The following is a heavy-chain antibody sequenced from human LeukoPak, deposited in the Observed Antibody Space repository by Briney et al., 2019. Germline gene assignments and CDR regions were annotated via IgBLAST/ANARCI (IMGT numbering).Heavy chain of an antibody. J-gene: IGHJ4*02. Sequence: GASVKVSCKASGYTFTSYGISWVRQAPAQGLEWMGWINPNSGGTNYAQKFQGRVTMTRDTSISTAYMELSSLRSDDTAVYYCAKDTMVAFGGVIQYYFDFWGQGTLVTVSS. CDR3: AKDTMVAFGGVIQYYFDF. D-gene: IGHD3-16*01. V-gene: IGHV1-2*02. CDR1: GYTFTSYG. CDR2: INPNSGGT.